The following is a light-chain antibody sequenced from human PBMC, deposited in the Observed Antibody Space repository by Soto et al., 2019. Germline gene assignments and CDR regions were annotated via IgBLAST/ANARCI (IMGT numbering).Light chain of an antibody. CDR2: DAS. CDR1: QSVNYY. J-gene: IGKJ1*01. CDR3: QQYTNNNTPWM. Sequence: NQMTQFKSSLSAAVGDRVTITCLAIQSVNYYLNWYQQKPGKAPKLLVYDASTLQSGVASRFSGSGSGTEFTLIISVLQPDDSATYYCQQYTNNNTPWMFGQGTKV. V-gene: IGKV1-5*01.